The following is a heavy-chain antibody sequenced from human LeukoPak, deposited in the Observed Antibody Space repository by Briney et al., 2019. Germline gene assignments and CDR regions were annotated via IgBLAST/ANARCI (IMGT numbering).Heavy chain of an antibody. Sequence: GGSLRLSCAASGFTFSSYAMTWVRQAPGKGLESVSAISGSGGSTYYADSVKGRFTISRDNSKNTLYLQMNSLRAEDTAVYYCAKNNGKLLMGNDHWGQGTLATVSS. CDR2: ISGSGGST. D-gene: IGHD1-14*01. J-gene: IGHJ5*02. V-gene: IGHV3-23*01. CDR3: AKNNGKLLMGNDH. CDR1: GFTFSSYA.